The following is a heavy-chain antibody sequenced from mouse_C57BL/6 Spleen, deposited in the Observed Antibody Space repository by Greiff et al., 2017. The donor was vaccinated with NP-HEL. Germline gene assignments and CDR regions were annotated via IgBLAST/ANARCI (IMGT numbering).Heavy chain of an antibody. Sequence: QVQLQQSGAELVKPGASVKLSCKASGYTFTSYWMHWVKQRPGQGLEWIGMIHPNSGSTNYNEKFKSKATLTVDKSSSKAYMQLRSLTSEDAAVYYCARGITTVVAEVYAMDYWGQGTSVTVSS. CDR2: IHPNSGST. J-gene: IGHJ4*01. CDR3: ARGITTVVAEVYAMDY. CDR1: GYTFTSYW. D-gene: IGHD1-1*01. V-gene: IGHV1-64*01.